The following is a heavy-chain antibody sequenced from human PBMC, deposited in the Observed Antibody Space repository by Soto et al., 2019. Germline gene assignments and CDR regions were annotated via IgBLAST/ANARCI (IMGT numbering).Heavy chain of an antibody. V-gene: IGHV2-5*02. CDR1: GFSLTTHRVG. CDR2: IYWDDSK. CDR3: AHAYGGRSLY. D-gene: IGHD1-26*01. J-gene: IGHJ4*02. Sequence: QITLKESGPTLVKPTQPLTLTCTFSGFSLTTHRVGVGWIRQPPGEALEWLAVIYWDDSKTYRPSLESRLTITEHTSKNQVALTMTNMDSLDTATYYCAHAYGGRSLYWGQGTLVTVSS.